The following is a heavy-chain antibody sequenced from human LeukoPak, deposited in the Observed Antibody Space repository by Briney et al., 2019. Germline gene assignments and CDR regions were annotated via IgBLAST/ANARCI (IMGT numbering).Heavy chain of an antibody. V-gene: IGHV5-51*01. J-gene: IGHJ5*02. CDR1: GYSFTSYW. CDR2: IYPGDSDT. Sequence: GESLKISCKGSGYSFTSYWIGWVRQMPGRGLEWMGIIYPGDSDTRYSPSFQGQVTISADKSISTAYLQWSSLKASDTAMYYCARSRVWFGDKYNWFDPWGQGTLVTVSS. CDR3: ARSRVWFGDKYNWFDP. D-gene: IGHD3-10*01.